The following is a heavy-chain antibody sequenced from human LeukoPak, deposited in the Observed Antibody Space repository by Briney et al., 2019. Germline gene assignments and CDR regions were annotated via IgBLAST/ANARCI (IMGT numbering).Heavy chain of an antibody. V-gene: IGHV1-2*02. D-gene: IGHD3-10*01. CDR3: ARARRSGSGSYDFDY. Sequence: ASVKVSCKASGYTFTGYYMHWVRQAPGQGLEWMGWINPYSGGTNFAQKFQGRVTMTRDTSISTAYMELSRLSSDDTAVYYCARARRSGSGSYDFDYWGQGTLVTVSS. J-gene: IGHJ4*02. CDR2: INPYSGGT. CDR1: GYTFTGYY.